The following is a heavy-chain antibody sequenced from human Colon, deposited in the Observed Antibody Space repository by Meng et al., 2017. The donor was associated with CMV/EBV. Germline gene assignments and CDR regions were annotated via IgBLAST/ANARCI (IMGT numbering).Heavy chain of an antibody. Sequence: GGSLRLSCAASGFTVVSNYMNWVRQAPGKGLEWVALIYNDDQTYYADSVRGRFAISRDRFKNTLFLQMNNLKSDDTALYYCARGGSSSLGDEAFDFWGQGTMVTVSS. CDR2: IYNDDQT. CDR3: ARGGSSSLGDEAFDF. CDR1: GFTVVSNY. V-gene: IGHV3-66*02. D-gene: IGHD3-16*01. J-gene: IGHJ3*01.